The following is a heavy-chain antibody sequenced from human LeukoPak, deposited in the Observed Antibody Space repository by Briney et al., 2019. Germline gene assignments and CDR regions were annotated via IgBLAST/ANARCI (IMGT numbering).Heavy chain of an antibody. D-gene: IGHD3-22*01. V-gene: IGHV4-38-2*02. CDR2: IYHSGST. J-gene: IGHJ5*02. Sequence: SETLSLTCTVSGYSISSGYDWGWIRQPPGKGLEWIGTIYHSGSTDYNPSLKSRVTISVDTSKNQFSLRLSSVTAADTDVYYCARDWEASSSGYYWSVRWFAPWGQGTLVTVSS. CDR3: ARDWEASSSGYYWSVRWFAP. CDR1: GYSISSGYD.